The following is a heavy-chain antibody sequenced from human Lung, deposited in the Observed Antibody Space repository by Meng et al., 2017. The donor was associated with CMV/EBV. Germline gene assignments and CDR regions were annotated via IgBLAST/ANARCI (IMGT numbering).Heavy chain of an antibody. CDR2: IYYSGST. CDR3: AREEGIGGFDP. CDR1: GGSISSYY. Sequence: QVQLPESGPGLVKPSETPSLTCTVSGGSISSYYWSWIRQPPGKGLEWIGYIYYSGSTNYNPSLKSRVTISVDTSKNQFSLKLSSVTAADTAVYYCAREEGIGGFDPWGQGTLVTVSS. V-gene: IGHV4-59*01. D-gene: IGHD3-10*01. J-gene: IGHJ5*02.